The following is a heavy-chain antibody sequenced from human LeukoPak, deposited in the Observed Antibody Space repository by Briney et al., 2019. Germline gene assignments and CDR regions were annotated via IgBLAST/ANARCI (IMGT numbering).Heavy chain of an antibody. J-gene: IGHJ5*02. CDR3: ARGVTGRYCSTTSCHWRGWFDP. D-gene: IGHD2-2*01. CDR2: IIPGLGTQ. CDR1: GGTFMFA. Sequence: SVKVSCKASGGTFMFAISWVRQAPGQGLEWMGGIIPGLGTQHSAQRFQGRVTITADTSTSTAYMELSSLKSEDTAVYYCARGVTGRYCSTTSCHWRGWFDPWGQGTLVTVSS. V-gene: IGHV1-69*06.